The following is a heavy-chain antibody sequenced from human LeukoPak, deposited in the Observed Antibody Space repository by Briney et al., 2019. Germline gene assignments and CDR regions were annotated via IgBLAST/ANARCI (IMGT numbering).Heavy chain of an antibody. D-gene: IGHD6-19*01. V-gene: IGHV4-4*02. CDR2: IYHSGST. J-gene: IGHJ6*02. Sequence: SETLSLTCAVSGGSISSSNWWSWVRQPPGKGLEWIGEIYHSGSTNYNPSLKSRVTISVDKSKNQFSLKLSSVTAADTAVYYCARGVAGTHYYFYYGMDVWGQGTTVTVSS. CDR3: ARGVAGTHYYFYYGMDV. CDR1: GGSISSSNW.